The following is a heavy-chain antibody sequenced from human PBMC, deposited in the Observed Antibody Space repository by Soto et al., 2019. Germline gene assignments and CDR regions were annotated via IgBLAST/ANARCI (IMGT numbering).Heavy chain of an antibody. CDR1: GGSISSYY. CDR2: IYYSGST. Sequence: SETLSLTCTVSGGSISSYYWSWIRQPPGKGLEGIGYIYYSGSTNYNPSLKSRVTISVDTSKNQFSLKLRSVTAADTAGYYCASLRGSGSYYNIWGFDPWGQGTLVTVSS. J-gene: IGHJ5*02. V-gene: IGHV4-59*01. D-gene: IGHD3-10*01. CDR3: ASLRGSGSYYNIWGFDP.